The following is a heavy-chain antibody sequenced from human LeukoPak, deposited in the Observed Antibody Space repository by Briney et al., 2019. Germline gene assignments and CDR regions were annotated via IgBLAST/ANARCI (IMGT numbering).Heavy chain of an antibody. Sequence: PGGSLRLSCAASGFHFSAYDMHWVRQAPGEGLEWVAYFGHSGTIYYADSVRGRFTISRDNAKNSLHPQMNSLRADDTAVYYCAGYGDYPYWGQGTPVTVSS. J-gene: IGHJ4*02. CDR2: FGHSGTI. D-gene: IGHD4-17*01. CDR3: AGYGDYPY. CDR1: GFHFSAYD. V-gene: IGHV3-69-1*01.